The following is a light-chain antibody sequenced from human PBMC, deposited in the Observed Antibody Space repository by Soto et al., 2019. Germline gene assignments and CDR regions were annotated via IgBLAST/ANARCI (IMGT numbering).Light chain of an antibody. CDR1: HIVSIS. Sequence: DIVLTQSPSTLSSSPVERSTLSFLASHIVSISLALYQHKPVQAPNLLLYYASDRATGIPARCSGSGSGTDFTLTNSDLESDDFAVYYCQQRSSFGEGTKVDIK. J-gene: IGKJ1*01. CDR3: QQRSS. V-gene: IGKV3-11*01. CDR2: YAS.